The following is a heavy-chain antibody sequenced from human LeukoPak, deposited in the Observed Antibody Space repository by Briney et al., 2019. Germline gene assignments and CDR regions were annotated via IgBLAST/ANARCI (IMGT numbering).Heavy chain of an antibody. Sequence: PGRSLRLSCAASGFTLTYYAMHWVRQAPGKGLEWVSSVIGDGYNTYYADSVKGRFTVSRDNSKNTLYLQMYSLGAEDTAIYYCAKGAAAGAVDWFDPWGQGTLVTVSS. V-gene: IGHV3-23*01. J-gene: IGHJ5*02. D-gene: IGHD6-13*01. CDR3: AKGAAAGAVDWFDP. CDR1: GFTLTYYA. CDR2: VIGDGYNT.